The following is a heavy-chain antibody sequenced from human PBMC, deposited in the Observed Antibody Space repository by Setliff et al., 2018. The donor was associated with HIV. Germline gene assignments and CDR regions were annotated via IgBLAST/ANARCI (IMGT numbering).Heavy chain of an antibody. Sequence: PGESLKISCEASGYSFTRNWIGWVRQTPGKGLEWMGIICPGDSDTRYSPSFQGQVTISADKSISTAYLQWSSLKASDTAIYYCARLGDDNSGYYQFWGQGTLVTVSS. D-gene: IGHD3-22*01. CDR2: ICPGDSDT. CDR3: ARLGDDNSGYYQF. V-gene: IGHV5-51*01. CDR1: GYSFTRNW. J-gene: IGHJ4*02.